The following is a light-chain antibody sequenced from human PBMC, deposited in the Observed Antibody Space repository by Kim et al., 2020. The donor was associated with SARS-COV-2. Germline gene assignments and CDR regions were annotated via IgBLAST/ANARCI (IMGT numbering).Light chain of an antibody. J-gene: IGKJ1*01. CDR1: QDISNY. V-gene: IGKV1-27*01. Sequence: SASLGDRVPIPCRASQDISNYLAWFQLKPGKAPKLLIYAASALQPGVPSRFSGSGSGTDFTLTVTSLQPEDVATYYCQKCDSAPWTFGKGPRWISN. CDR2: AAS. CDR3: QKCDSAPWT.